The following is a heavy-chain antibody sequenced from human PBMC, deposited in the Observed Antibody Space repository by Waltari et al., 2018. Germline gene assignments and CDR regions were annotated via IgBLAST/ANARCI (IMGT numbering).Heavy chain of an antibody. Sequence: EVQLVESGGGLIQPGGSLRLSCAASGFTVSSNYMSWVRQAPGKGLEWVSVIYSGGSTYYAESVKGRFTISRDNSKNTLYLQMNSLGAEDTAVYYCARVFGRGGWVWYFDLWGRGTLVTVSS. CDR3: ARVFGRGGWVWYFDL. V-gene: IGHV3-53*01. J-gene: IGHJ2*01. CDR1: GFTVSSNY. CDR2: IYSGGST. D-gene: IGHD3-16*01.